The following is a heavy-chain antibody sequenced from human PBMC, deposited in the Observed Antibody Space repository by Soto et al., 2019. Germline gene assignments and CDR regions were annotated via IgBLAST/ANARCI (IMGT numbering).Heavy chain of an antibody. Sequence: GGSLRLSCAASGFSFSTYGMHWVRQVTGKGLEWVSGITTAGDTYYLGSVKGRFTISREKAKNSFYLQMNSLSAGDTAVYYCARELHGGSYGMDVWGQGTTVTVSS. CDR2: ITTAGDT. V-gene: IGHV3-13*01. CDR1: GFSFSTYG. J-gene: IGHJ6*02. CDR3: ARELHGGSYGMDV.